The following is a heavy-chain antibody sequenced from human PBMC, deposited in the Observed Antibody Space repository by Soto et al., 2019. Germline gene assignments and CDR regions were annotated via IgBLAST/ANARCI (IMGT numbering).Heavy chain of an antibody. J-gene: IGHJ4*02. CDR3: ATGTGGWYFDY. D-gene: IGHD6-19*01. CDR1: GFTFSSYA. V-gene: IGHV3-23*01. CDR2: ISGSGGST. Sequence: GGSLRLSCTASGFTFSSYAMNWVRQAPGKGLEWVSVISGSGGSTYYADSVKGRFTISRDNSKNKLYLQMNSLRAEDTAVYNWATGTGGWYFDYWGQGTLATVSP.